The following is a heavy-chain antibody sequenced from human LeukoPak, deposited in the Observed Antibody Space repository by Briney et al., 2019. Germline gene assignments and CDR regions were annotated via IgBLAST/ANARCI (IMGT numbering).Heavy chain of an antibody. CDR2: IYPGDSDT. Sequence: GESLRISCKGSGYIFTSYWIGWVRQMPGKGLEWMGIIYPGDSDTRYSPSFQGQVTISADKSISTAYLQWSSLKASDAAMYYCARQGGYSSGYYDLRFDPWGQGTLVTVPS. CDR3: ARQGGYSSGYYDLRFDP. V-gene: IGHV5-51*01. D-gene: IGHD3-22*01. CDR1: GYIFTSYW. J-gene: IGHJ5*02.